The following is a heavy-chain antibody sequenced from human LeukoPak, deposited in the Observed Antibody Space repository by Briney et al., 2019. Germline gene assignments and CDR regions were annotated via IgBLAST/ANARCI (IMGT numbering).Heavy chain of an antibody. D-gene: IGHD6-13*01. CDR1: GFTFSDYY. V-gene: IGHV3-11*04. Sequence: GGSLRLSCPASGFTFSDYYMSWIRQAPGKGLEWVSYISSSGSTIYYADSVKGRFTISRDNAKNSLYLQMNSLRAEDTAVYYCAREGLAAAGTWDFDYWGQGTLVTVSS. CDR2: ISSSGSTI. J-gene: IGHJ4*02. CDR3: AREGLAAAGTWDFDY.